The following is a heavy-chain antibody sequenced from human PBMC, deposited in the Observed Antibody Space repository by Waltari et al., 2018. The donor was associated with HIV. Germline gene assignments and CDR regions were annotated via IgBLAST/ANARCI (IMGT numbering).Heavy chain of an antibody. CDR2: MNPHSGDT. CDR3: ARGQFTFDS. D-gene: IGHD3-10*01. V-gene: IGHV1-8*01. Sequence: QIQLVQSGPGVKNPGASVTVSCKAFGYTFTTYDINWVRQAHGQGLEWIGWMNPHSGDTGSAQQFQGRLTMTRDTSMSTAFMELNNLRPEDTAIYYCARGQFTFDSWGQGALVTVSS. CDR1: GYTFTTYD. J-gene: IGHJ4*02.